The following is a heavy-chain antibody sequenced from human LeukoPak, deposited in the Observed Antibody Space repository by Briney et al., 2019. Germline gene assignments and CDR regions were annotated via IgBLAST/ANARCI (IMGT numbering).Heavy chain of an antibody. V-gene: IGHV1-18*04. CDR3: ARDRGGLDWNYRVGYFDY. CDR2: ISAYNGNT. Sequence: GASVKVSCTASGYTFTSYGISRVRQAPGQGLEWMGWISAYNGNTNYAQKFQGRVTITADKSTSTAYMELSSLRSEDTAVYYCARDRGGLDWNYRVGYFDYWGQGTLVTVSS. J-gene: IGHJ4*02. CDR1: GYTFTSYG. D-gene: IGHD1-7*01.